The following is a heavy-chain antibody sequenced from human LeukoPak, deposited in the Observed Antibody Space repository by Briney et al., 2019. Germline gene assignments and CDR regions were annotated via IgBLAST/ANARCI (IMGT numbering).Heavy chain of an antibody. CDR1: GFTFSSYP. CDR3: ARVQDDGSSWSYYYYMDV. J-gene: IGHJ6*03. Sequence: GGSLRLSCAASGFTFSSYPMNWVRQAPGKGLEWVSSISSSSGYIYYADSVKGRFTISRDNSKNTLYLQMNSLRAEDTAVYYCARVQDDGSSWSYYYYMDVWGKGTTVTISS. D-gene: IGHD6-13*01. CDR2: ISSSSGYI. V-gene: IGHV3-21*01.